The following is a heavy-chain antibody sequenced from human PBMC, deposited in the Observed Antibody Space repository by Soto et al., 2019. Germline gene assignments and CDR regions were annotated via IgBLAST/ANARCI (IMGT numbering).Heavy chain of an antibody. Sequence: QVQLQQWGAGLLKPSDTLSLTCAVYGGSLSYYYWTWVRQPPGKGLEWIGEINHNGSASYNPSLKSKLTMSLDMSHNQVSLRLSSVTAADTAVYYCASQGYCRDLRCYRSTGFWSFDLWGRGTLVTVSS. V-gene: IGHV4-34*01. CDR2: INHNGSA. CDR3: ASQGYCRDLRCYRSTGFWSFDL. J-gene: IGHJ2*01. D-gene: IGHD2-15*01. CDR1: GGSLSYYY.